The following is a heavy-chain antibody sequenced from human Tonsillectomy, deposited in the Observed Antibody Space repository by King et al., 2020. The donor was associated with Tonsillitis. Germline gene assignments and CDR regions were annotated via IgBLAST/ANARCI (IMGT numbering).Heavy chain of an antibody. J-gene: IGHJ6*03. CDR2: IRSKASGGTT. CDR3: TFSGEILEPIYYYYYMDV. D-gene: IGHD6-19*01. V-gene: IGHV3-49*04. CDR1: GFTFGAYA. Sequence: EVQLVESGGGLVQPGRSLRLSCTASGFTFGAYAMSWVRQAPGKGLEWVGFIRSKASGGTTEYAASVKGRFTISRDDTKSIAYLQMNSLKTEDTAVYYCTFSGEILEPIYYYYYMDVWGKGTTVTVSS.